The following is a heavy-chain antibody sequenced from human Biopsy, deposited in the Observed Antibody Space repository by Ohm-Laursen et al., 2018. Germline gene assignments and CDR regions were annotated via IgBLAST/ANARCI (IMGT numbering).Heavy chain of an antibody. D-gene: IGHD7-27*01. CDR3: VKHWGGYNFDS. CDR2: IDVSEDNT. V-gene: IGHV3-23*01. CDR1: GFIFSTYG. J-gene: IGHJ4*01. Sequence: SLRLSCSASGFIFSTYGMHWVRQAPGKGLEWVSHIDVSEDNTYYADSVRGRFTISRDNSKKMVHLQINSLRADDTAVYYCVKHWGGYNFDSWGQGTLVTVSS.